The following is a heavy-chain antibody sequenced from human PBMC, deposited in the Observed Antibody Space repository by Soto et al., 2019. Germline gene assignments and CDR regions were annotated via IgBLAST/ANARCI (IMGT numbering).Heavy chain of an antibody. CDR1: GFSFGDYA. CDR3: TRDLASSWYLEFDN. CDR2: FRSKAYGGTT. J-gene: IGHJ4*01. Sequence: GGSLRFSCTASGFSFGDYAMSWFRQAPGKGLEWVGFFRSKAYGGTTEYAASVRVRFTISRDDSKSIGYVPMNSVNTDDTDVYYCTRDLASSWYLEFDNWGQGTLVTVSS. D-gene: IGHD6-13*01. V-gene: IGHV3-49*03.